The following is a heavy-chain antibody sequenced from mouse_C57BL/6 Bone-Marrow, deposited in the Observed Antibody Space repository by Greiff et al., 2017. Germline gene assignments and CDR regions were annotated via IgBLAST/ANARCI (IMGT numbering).Heavy chain of an antibody. CDR3: ARSYYGIDAMDY. Sequence: QVQLQQPGAELVMPGASVKLSCKASGYTFTSYWMHWVKQRPGQGLEWIGEIDPSDSYTNYNQKFKGKSTLTVDKSSSTAYMQLSSLTSEDSAVYYCARSYYGIDAMDYWGQGTSVTVSS. D-gene: IGHD1-1*01. V-gene: IGHV1-69*01. CDR2: IDPSDSYT. CDR1: GYTFTSYW. J-gene: IGHJ4*01.